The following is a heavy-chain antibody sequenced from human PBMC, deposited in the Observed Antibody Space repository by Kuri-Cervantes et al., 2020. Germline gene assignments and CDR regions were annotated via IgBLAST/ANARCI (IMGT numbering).Heavy chain of an antibody. Sequence: GGSLRLSCAASGFTFSSYGMHWVRQAPGKGLEWVAVISYDGSNKYCADSVKGRFTISRDNSKNTLYLQMNSLRAEDTAVYYCASSSSRGPRQLWFGYWGQGTLVTVSS. J-gene: IGHJ4*02. CDR2: ISYDGSNK. V-gene: IGHV3-30*03. CDR1: GFTFSSYG. CDR3: ASSSSRGPRQLWFGY. D-gene: IGHD3-10*01.